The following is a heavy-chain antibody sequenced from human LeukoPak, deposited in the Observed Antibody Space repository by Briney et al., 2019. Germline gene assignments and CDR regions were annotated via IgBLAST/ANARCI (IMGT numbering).Heavy chain of an antibody. Sequence: ASVKVSCKASGYTFTGYYMHWVRQAPGQGLEWMGWINPNSGGTNYAQKFQGRVTITRDTSASTAYMELSSLRPEDTAVYYCARDAYWGYTAMGSGFIWGQGTMVTVSS. V-gene: IGHV1-2*02. J-gene: IGHJ3*02. CDR1: GYTFTGYY. D-gene: IGHD5-18*01. CDR3: ARDAYWGYTAMGSGFI. CDR2: INPNSGGT.